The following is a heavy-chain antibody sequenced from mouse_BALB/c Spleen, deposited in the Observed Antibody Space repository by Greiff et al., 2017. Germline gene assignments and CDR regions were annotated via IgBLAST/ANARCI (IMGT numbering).Heavy chain of an antibody. CDR1: GFNIKDTY. D-gene: IGHD1-1*01. Sequence: VQLQQSGAELVKPGASVKLSCTASGFNIKDTYMHWVKQRPEQGLEWIGRIDPANGNTKYDPKFQGKATITADTSSNTAYLQLSSLTSEDTAVYYCARENEVRYPLDYWGQGTTLTVSS. J-gene: IGHJ2*01. CDR3: ARENEVRYPLDY. V-gene: IGHV14-3*02. CDR2: IDPANGNT.